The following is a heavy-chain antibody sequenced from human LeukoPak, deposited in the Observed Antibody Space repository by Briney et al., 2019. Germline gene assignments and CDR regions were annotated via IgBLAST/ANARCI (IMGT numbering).Heavy chain of an antibody. Sequence: ASVKVSCKASGGTFSSYAISWVRQAPGQGLEWMGGIIPIFGTANYAQKFQGRVTITTDESTSTAYMELSSLRSEDTAVYYCAGYTIFGVVIPLRAFDIWGQGTMVTVSS. V-gene: IGHV1-69*05. CDR1: GGTFSSYA. CDR3: AGYTIFGVVIPLRAFDI. CDR2: IIPIFGTA. J-gene: IGHJ3*02. D-gene: IGHD3-3*01.